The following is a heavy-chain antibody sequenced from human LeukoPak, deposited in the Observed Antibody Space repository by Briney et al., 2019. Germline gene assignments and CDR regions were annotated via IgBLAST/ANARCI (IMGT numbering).Heavy chain of an antibody. D-gene: IGHD6-13*01. CDR3: ARDRDSSTWYWFDP. CDR2: IYYSGST. V-gene: IGHV4-59*01. J-gene: IGHJ5*02. CDR1: GGSISSYY. Sequence: SETLPLTCTVSGGSISSYYWSWIRQPPGKGLEWIGYIYYSGSTNYNPSLKSRVTISIDTSKNQFSLKLNSVTAADTAVYYCARDRDSSTWYWFDPWGQGTLVTVSS.